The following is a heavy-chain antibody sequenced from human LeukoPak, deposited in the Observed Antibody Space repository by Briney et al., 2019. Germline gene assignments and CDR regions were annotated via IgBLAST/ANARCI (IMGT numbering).Heavy chain of an antibody. CDR3: THLDTALTSGEFGFVN. Sequence: SGPTLVNPPQTLTLTCTFSGFSLSTSGVGVGWIRQPPGKALEFLALIYWDDDNRYSPSLENRLTITKDTSKNQVVLTMTNMDPVDTATYYCTHLDTALTSGEFGFVNWGQGTLVTVSS. V-gene: IGHV2-5*02. D-gene: IGHD5-18*01. CDR1: GFSLSTSGVG. CDR2: IYWDDDN. J-gene: IGHJ4*02.